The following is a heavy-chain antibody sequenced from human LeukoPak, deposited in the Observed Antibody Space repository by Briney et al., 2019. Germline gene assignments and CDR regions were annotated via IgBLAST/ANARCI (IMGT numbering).Heavy chain of an antibody. CDR1: GFTFSSYG. Sequence: GRSLRLSCAASGFTFSSYGMHWVRQAPGKGLGWVAVIWYDGSNKYYADSVKGRFTISRDNSKNTLYLQMNSLRAEDTAVYYCARGPLYYFDYWGQGTLVTVSS. J-gene: IGHJ4*02. V-gene: IGHV3-33*01. CDR3: ARGPLYYFDY. CDR2: IWYDGSNK. D-gene: IGHD2-15*01.